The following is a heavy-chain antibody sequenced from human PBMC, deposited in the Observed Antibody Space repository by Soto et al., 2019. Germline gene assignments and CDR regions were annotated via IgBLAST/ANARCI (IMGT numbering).Heavy chain of an antibody. CDR3: ARTPNNGRAGVCGRDV. J-gene: IGHJ6*02. CDR1: GYTFTNYY. Sequence: QVQLMQSGAEVKKPGASVKVSCKASGYTFTNYYIHWVRQAPGQGLEWLGWIDGDSGGTSYAQKFQGWVTMTRDTTITTTYMELSRPTYDDTAVYYCARTPNNGRAGVCGRDVWGQGTTVTVSS. D-gene: IGHD1-26*01. V-gene: IGHV1-2*04. CDR2: IDGDSGGT.